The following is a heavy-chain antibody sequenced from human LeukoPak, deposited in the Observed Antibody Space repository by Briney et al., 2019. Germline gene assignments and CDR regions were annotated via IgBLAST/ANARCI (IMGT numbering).Heavy chain of an antibody. V-gene: IGHV4-4*02. CDR3: AREIVGGFNPGAY. J-gene: IGHJ4*02. CDR2: IHRSGST. D-gene: IGHD1-14*01. Sequence: SETLSLTCTVSLDSTTSNFWSWVRQPPGKGLEWIGEIHRSGSTNYNPSLQSRVTISIDRSKTQSALELSSVTAADTAVYYCAREIVGGFNPGAYWGQGTLVTVSS. CDR1: LDSTTSNF.